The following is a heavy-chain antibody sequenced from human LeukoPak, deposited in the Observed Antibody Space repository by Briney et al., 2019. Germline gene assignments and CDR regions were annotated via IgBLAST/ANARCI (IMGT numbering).Heavy chain of an antibody. Sequence: GGSLRLSCAASGFTFSSYGMHWVRQAPGKGLEWVAVISYDGSNKYYADSVKGRFTIPRDNSKNTLYLQMNSLRAEDTAVYYCAKGLQLWAPIDYWGQGTLVTVSS. J-gene: IGHJ4*02. D-gene: IGHD5-18*01. CDR1: GFTFSSYG. CDR3: AKGLQLWAPIDY. CDR2: ISYDGSNK. V-gene: IGHV3-30*18.